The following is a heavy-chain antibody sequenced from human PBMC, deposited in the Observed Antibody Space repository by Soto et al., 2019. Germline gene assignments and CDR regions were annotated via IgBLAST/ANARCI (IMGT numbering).Heavy chain of an antibody. D-gene: IGHD2-2*01. CDR3: ARVPGGYCSSTSCYEGDAFDI. V-gene: IGHV1-18*04. Sequence: QVQLVQSGAEVKKPGASVKVSCKASGYTFTSYGISWVRQAPGQGLEWMGWISAYNGNTNYAQKLQGRVTMTTDTSPSTAYMELRSLRSDDTAVYYCARVPGGYCSSTSCYEGDAFDIWGQGTMVTVSS. CDR1: GYTFTSYG. CDR2: ISAYNGNT. J-gene: IGHJ3*02.